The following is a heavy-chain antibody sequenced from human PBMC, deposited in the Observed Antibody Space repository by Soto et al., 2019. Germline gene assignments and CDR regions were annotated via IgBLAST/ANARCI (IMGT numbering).Heavy chain of an antibody. Sequence: QVQLVQSGAELVKPGASVTVSCKISGYVFTHYYMHWVRQAPGQGLEWMGIINPDGGSTAYARKFQGRFTMTTDTSTNTVHLDLRSLRSDDTAVYYCARGHVDTSEFWSGQADHWGQGTLVTVSS. V-gene: IGHV1-46*03. D-gene: IGHD3-3*01. CDR3: ARGHVDTSEFWSGQADH. CDR2: INPDGGST. J-gene: IGHJ5*02. CDR1: GYVFTHYY.